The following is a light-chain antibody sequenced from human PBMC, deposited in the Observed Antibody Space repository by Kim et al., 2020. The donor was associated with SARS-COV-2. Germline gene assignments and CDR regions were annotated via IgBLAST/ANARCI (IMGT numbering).Light chain of an antibody. CDR2: DVS. CDR1: SSDVGGYNY. CDR3: SSYTSSSTLV. Sequence: GQSITIYCTGTSSDVGGYNYVSWYQQHPGKVPKLMIYDVSSRPSGVSNRFSGYKSGNTASLTISGLQTEDEADYYCSSYTSSSTLVFGAGTQLTVL. V-gene: IGLV2-14*03. J-gene: IGLJ2*01.